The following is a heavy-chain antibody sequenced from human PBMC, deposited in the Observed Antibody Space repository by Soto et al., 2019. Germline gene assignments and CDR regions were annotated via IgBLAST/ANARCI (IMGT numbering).Heavy chain of an antibody. V-gene: IGHV2-5*02. CDR3: AHGSCSSADCYPNPYLDY. Sequence: QITLKESGPTLVNPTQTLTLTCTFSGFSLSTTAEGVGWIRQPPGKALEWLALIYWDDDERYSPSLKGRLTITKDTSKNQVVLTMTNVDPVDTATYYCAHGSCSSADCYPNPYLDYWGQGILVTVSS. CDR1: GFSLSTTAEG. D-gene: IGHD2-2*01. CDR2: IYWDDDE. J-gene: IGHJ4*02.